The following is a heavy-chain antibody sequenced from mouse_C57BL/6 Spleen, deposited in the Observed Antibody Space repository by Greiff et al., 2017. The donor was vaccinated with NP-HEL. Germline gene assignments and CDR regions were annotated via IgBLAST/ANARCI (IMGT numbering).Heavy chain of an antibody. D-gene: IGHD4-1*01. CDR3: ARTGTLDY. Sequence: QVQLQQPGAELVRPGPSVKLSCKASGYTFTSYWMHWVKQRPGQGLEWIGVIDPSDSYTNYNQKFKGKATLTVDTSSSTAYMQLSSLTSEDSAVYYCARTGTLDYWGQGTTLTVSS. J-gene: IGHJ2*01. CDR2: IDPSDSYT. V-gene: IGHV1-59*01. CDR1: GYTFTSYW.